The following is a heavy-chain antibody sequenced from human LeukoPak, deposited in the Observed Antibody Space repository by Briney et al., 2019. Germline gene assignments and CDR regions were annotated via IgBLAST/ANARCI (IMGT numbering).Heavy chain of an antibody. CDR3: ARHLSGVTGYTYGRGIDY. D-gene: IGHD5-18*01. CDR2: IKESGSGK. J-gene: IGHJ4*02. Sequence: GGSLRLSCAASGFTFSSHWMSWVRQAPGKGLEWVANIKESGSGKYYVDSVKGRFTISIDNAKTSLYLHMNSTRAEDTAVYYCARHLSGVTGYTYGRGIDYWGQGTLVTVSS. CDR1: GFTFSSHW. V-gene: IGHV3-7*01.